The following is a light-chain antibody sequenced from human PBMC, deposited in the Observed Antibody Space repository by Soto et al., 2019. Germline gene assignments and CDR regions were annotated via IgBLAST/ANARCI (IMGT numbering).Light chain of an antibody. J-gene: IGKJ5*01. CDR1: QSVSSN. CDR2: DAS. V-gene: IGKV3-11*01. CDR3: QQRSNLPPT. Sequence: EVVLTQSPGTVSLSPGERATLSCRASQSVSSNLAWYRQIPGQAPRLLIYDASNRATGIPDRFSGGGSGTDFTLTISSLEPEDFAVYYCQQRSNLPPTFGQGTRLEIK.